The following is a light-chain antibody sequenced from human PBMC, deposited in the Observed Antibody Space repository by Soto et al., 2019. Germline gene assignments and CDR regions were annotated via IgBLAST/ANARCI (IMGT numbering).Light chain of an antibody. V-gene: IGKV1-9*01. CDR2: AAS. J-gene: IGKJ1*01. CDR1: QGISSY. CDR3: QQLNSYPRT. Sequence: DIQLTQSPSFLSASVGDRVIITCRASQGISSYLAWYQQKPGRAPKLLIYAASPLQSGVPSRFSGSGSGTEFTLTLSSLQPEDFATYYCQQLNSYPRTFGQGTKVEIK.